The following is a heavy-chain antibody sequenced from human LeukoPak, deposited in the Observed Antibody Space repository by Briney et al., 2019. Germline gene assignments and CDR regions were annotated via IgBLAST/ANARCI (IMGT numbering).Heavy chain of an antibody. V-gene: IGHV6-1*01. CDR1: GDSVSSNSVA. CDR3: ARGTTGHKMDV. J-gene: IGHJ6*02. D-gene: IGHD1-1*01. Sequence: SQTLSLTCAISGDSVSSNSVAWNWIRQSPSRGLEWLGRTYYRSKWYNDYAVSVKSRISISPDTSKNQFSLQLNSVTPEDTAVYYCARGTTGHKMDVWGQGTTVTVSS. CDR2: TYYRSKWYN.